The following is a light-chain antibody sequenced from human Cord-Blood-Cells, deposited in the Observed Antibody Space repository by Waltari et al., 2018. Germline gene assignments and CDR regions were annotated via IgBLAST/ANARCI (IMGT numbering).Light chain of an antibody. CDR2: EGS. Sequence: QSALTQPASVSGSPGQSITISCTGTSSDVGSYNLASWYQQHPGKAPQLMIYEGSKRPSGVSNRFSGSKSGNTASLTISGLQAEDEADYYCCSYAGSSTLVFGGGTKLTVL. CDR1: SSDVGSYNL. CDR3: CSYAGSSTLV. V-gene: IGLV2-23*01. J-gene: IGLJ3*02.